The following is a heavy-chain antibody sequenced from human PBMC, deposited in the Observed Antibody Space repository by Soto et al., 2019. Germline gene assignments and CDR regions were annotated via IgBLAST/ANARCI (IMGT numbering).Heavy chain of an antibody. CDR3: VRSPPGGYHDYYGLDF. CDR2: IGTAGDT. Sequence: EVQLVESGGGLVQPGGSLRLSCAASGFTFSSYDMQWVRQATGKGLEWVSAIGTAGDTYYLGSVKGRFTISRENAKNSLDLQMNSLGAGDTAVYYCVRSPPGGYHDYYGLDFWGQGNTVTVSS. V-gene: IGHV3-13*04. J-gene: IGHJ6*02. CDR1: GFTFSSYD. D-gene: IGHD3-22*01.